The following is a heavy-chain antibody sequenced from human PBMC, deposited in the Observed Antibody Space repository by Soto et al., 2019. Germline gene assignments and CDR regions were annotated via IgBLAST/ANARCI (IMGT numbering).Heavy chain of an antibody. Sequence: SETLSLTCTVSGGSISSSSHYWAWIRQPPGKGLEWIGNIYYSGSTYYNPSLKSRVTISVDTSRNQFSLKLSSVTAADTAVYYCARANRMTSNWFDPRGQGTLVTVSS. CDR1: GGSISSSSHY. V-gene: IGHV4-39*01. CDR2: IYYSGST. D-gene: IGHD2-21*02. J-gene: IGHJ5*02. CDR3: ARANRMTSNWFDP.